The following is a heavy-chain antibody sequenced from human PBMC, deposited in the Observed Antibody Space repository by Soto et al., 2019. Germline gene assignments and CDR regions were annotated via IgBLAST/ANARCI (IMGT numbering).Heavy chain of an antibody. J-gene: IGHJ1*01. CDR3: ALRYFDPKRYFHH. V-gene: IGHV4-39*07. D-gene: IGHD3-9*01. Sequence: SETLSLTCTVSGASISSGTDYWRWIHQPPGTGLEWIGEINHSGSTNYNPSLKSRVTISVDTSKNQFSLKLSSVTAADTAVYYCALRYFDPKRYFHHWGQGTLVTSPQ. CDR2: INHSGST. CDR1: GASISSGTDY.